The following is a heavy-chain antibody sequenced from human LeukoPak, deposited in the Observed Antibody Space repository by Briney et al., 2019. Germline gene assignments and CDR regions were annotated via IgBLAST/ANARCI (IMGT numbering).Heavy chain of an antibody. Sequence: SVKVSCKASGYTFTGYYMHWVRQAPGQGLEWMGWINPNSGGTNYAQKFQGRVTMTRDTSISTAYMELSRLRSDDTAVYYCASSYYYGSGSYYPYYFDYWGQGTLVTVSS. D-gene: IGHD3-10*01. CDR3: ASSYYYGSGSYYPYYFDY. CDR2: INPNSGGT. J-gene: IGHJ4*02. V-gene: IGHV1-2*02. CDR1: GYTFTGYY.